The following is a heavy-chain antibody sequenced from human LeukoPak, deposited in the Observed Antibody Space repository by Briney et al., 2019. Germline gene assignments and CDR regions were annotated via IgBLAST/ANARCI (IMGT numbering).Heavy chain of an antibody. V-gene: IGHV1-69*13. D-gene: IGHD2-2*01. J-gene: IGHJ6*04. CDR2: ITPIFGTA. CDR3: ASAPGTSPILSYGMDV. CDR1: GGTFSSYA. Sequence: ASVKVSCKASGGTFSSYAISWVRQAPGQGLEWMGGITPIFGTANYAQKFQGRVTITADESTSTAYMELSSLRSEDTAVYYCASAPGTSPILSYGMDVWGKGTTVTVSS.